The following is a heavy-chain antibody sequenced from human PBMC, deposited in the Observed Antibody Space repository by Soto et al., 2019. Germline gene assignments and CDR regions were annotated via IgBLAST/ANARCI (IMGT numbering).Heavy chain of an antibody. Sequence: QVQLVQSGAEVKKPGASVKISCKASGYTFTSYYMHWVRRAPGQGLEWMGIINPSGGSTNYEQKLQGRVAMTRDTSTSTVYMELNSLRSEDTAVYYCARPPYPGCINAVCYPLDYWGQGTLVTVSS. D-gene: IGHD2-8*01. J-gene: IGHJ4*02. V-gene: IGHV1-46*01. CDR2: INPSGGST. CDR3: ARPPYPGCINAVCYPLDY. CDR1: GYTFTSYY.